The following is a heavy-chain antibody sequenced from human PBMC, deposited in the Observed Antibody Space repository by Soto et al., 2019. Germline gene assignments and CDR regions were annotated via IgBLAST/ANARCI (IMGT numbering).Heavy chain of an antibody. CDR1: GFTFSSYS. D-gene: IGHD6-13*01. Sequence: GGSLRLSCAASGFTFSSYSMNWVRQAPGKGLEWVSSISSSSSYIYYADSVKGRFTISRDNAKNSLYLQMNSLRAEDTAVYYCARVAAAGYNWFDPWGQGTLVTVSS. V-gene: IGHV3-21*01. CDR3: ARVAAAGYNWFDP. CDR2: ISSSSSYI. J-gene: IGHJ5*02.